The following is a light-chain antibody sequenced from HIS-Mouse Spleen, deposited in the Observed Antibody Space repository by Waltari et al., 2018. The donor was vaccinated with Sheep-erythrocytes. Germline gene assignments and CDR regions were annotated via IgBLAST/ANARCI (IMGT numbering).Light chain of an antibody. CDR1: QGISSS. CDR3: QQFNSYLFT. Sequence: AIQLTQSPSSLSASVGDRVTITCRARQGISSSLAWYQRKPGKAPKLLINDASSLERGVPSRFSGSGSGTDFTLTISSLQPEDFATYYCQQFNSYLFTFGPGTKVDIK. J-gene: IGKJ3*01. V-gene: IGKV1-13*02. CDR2: DAS.